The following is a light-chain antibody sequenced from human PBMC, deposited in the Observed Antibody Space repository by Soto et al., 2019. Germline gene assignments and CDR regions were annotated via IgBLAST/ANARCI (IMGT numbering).Light chain of an antibody. CDR2: GAS. CDR1: QSVSTNY. V-gene: IGKV3-20*01. CDR3: QQYGSSPPT. Sequence: EIVLTQPPGTLSLSPGERATLSCRASQSVSTNYLAWYQRKPGQAPRLLIYGASSRATDIPHRFSGSVSGTDFTLTITRLEPEDFAVYFCQQYGSSPPTFGEGTKVEVK. J-gene: IGKJ1*01.